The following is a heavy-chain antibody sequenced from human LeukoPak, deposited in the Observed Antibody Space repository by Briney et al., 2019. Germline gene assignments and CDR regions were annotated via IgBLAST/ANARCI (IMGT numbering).Heavy chain of an antibody. D-gene: IGHD6-13*01. J-gene: IGHJ4*02. CDR3: AKVFKYSSNLDY. V-gene: IGHV3-23*01. CDR1: GFSFSSNA. Sequence: GGSLRLSCAASGFSFSSNAMSWVRQAPGKGLEWVSAISGSGDTTYYADSVKGRFTISRDNSKNTLYLQMNSLRAEDTALYYCAKVFKYSSNLDYWGQGTLVTVSS. CDR2: ISGSGDTT.